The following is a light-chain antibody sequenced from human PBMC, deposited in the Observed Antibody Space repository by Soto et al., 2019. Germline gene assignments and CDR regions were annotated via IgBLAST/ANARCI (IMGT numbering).Light chain of an antibody. V-gene: IGLV4-69*01. CDR3: QTWGTGTHMV. CDR2: VNSDGSH. J-gene: IGLJ2*01. CDR1: SGHSGYP. Sequence: QSVLTQSPSASASLGASVNLTCTLSSGHSGYPIAWHQEQSEKGPRYLMKVNSDGSHSKGDGIPDRFSGSSSGAERHLTISGLQSEDEADYYRQTWGTGTHMVFGGGTKVTVL.